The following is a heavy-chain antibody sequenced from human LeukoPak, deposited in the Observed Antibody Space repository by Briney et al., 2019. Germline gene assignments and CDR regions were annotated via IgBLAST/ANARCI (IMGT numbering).Heavy chain of an antibody. D-gene: IGHD3-10*01. V-gene: IGHV3-7*01. CDR1: GFTFSSYE. Sequence: GGSLRLSCAASGFTFSSYEMNWFRQAPGKGLEWVANIKQDGSKKNYVDSVKGRFTISRDNAKNSLYLQMNSLRVEDTAVYYCARFISLGGWGQGAPVTVSS. J-gene: IGHJ4*02. CDR2: IKQDGSKK. CDR3: ARFISLGG.